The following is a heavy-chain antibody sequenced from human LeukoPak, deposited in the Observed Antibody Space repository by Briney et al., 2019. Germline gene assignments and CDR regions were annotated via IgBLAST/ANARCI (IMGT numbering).Heavy chain of an antibody. V-gene: IGHV4-4*07. CDR1: GGSISSYY. CDR3: ARDGLSLTGYYKFDY. J-gene: IGHJ4*02. D-gene: IGHD3-9*01. Sequence: SETLSLTCTVSGGSISSYYWSWIRQPAGKGLEWIGRIYTSGSTNYNPSLKSRVTMSVDTSKNQFSLKLSSVTAADTAVYYCARDGLSLTGYYKFDYWGQGTLVIVSS. CDR2: IYTSGST.